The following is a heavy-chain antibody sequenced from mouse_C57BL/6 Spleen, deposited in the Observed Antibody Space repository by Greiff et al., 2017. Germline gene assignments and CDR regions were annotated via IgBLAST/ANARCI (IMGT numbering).Heavy chain of an antibody. CDR1: GYTFTDYY. CDR3: VRSSPLGAMDY. Sequence: QVQLQQSGAELVRPGASVKLSCKASGYTFTDYYINWVKQRPGQGLEWIARIYPGSGNTYYNEKFKGKATLTAEKSSSTAYMQLSSLTSEDSAVYFCVRSSPLGAMDYWGQGTSVTVSS. J-gene: IGHJ4*01. V-gene: IGHV1-76*01. CDR2: IYPGSGNT. D-gene: IGHD1-1*01.